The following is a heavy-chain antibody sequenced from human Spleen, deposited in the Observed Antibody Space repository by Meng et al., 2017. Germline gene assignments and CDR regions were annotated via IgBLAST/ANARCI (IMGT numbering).Heavy chain of an antibody. CDR2: ISSSGGTI. V-gene: IGHV3-48*03. J-gene: IGHJ4*02. Sequence: GESLKISCAAAGFTFSSFEMNWVRQAPGKGPEWLSFISSSGGTIYYADSVRGRFTISRDNAKNSLDLQMKTLRVEDTAVYYCASRLSSGLDCWGQGTVVTVSS. CDR1: GFTFSSFE. D-gene: IGHD3-22*01. CDR3: ASRLSSGLDC.